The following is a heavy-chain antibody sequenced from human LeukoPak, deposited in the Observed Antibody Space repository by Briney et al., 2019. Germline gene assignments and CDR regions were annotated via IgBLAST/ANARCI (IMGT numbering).Heavy chain of an antibody. J-gene: IGHJ4*02. V-gene: IGHV3-23*01. Sequence: GGSLRLSCSASGFPLRSYAMGWVRQAPGRGLEWVSAITDTGDKTYYADSVKGRFTISRDNSRNTLYLHMSRLRAEDTALFYCAKMTDSTPYSSGTFDSWGQGTLVTVSS. CDR3: AKMTDSTPYSSGTFDS. D-gene: IGHD3-10*01. CDR2: ITDTGDKT. CDR1: GFPLRSYA.